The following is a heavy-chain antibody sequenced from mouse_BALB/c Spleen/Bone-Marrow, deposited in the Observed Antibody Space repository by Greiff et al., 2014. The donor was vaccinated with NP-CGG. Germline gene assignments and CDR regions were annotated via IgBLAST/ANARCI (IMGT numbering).Heavy chain of an antibody. CDR2: ISSGSSTI. D-gene: IGHD1-1*01. V-gene: IGHV5-17*02. CDR3: ARDYGYAMDY. CDR1: GITFSSFG. J-gene: IGHJ4*01. Sequence: GGGLVQPGGSRKLSCAASGITFSSFGMHWVRQAPEKGLEWVAYISSGSSTIYYADTVKGRFTISRDNPKNTLFLQMTSLRSEDTAMYYCARDYGYAMDYWGQGTSVTVSS.